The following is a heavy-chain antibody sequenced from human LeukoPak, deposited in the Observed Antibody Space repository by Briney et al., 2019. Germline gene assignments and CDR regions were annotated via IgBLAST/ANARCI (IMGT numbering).Heavy chain of an antibody. CDR2: INANSGGT. J-gene: IGHJ4*02. D-gene: IGHD4-23*01. Sequence: ASVKVSCKASGYTFTGYYMHWVRQAPGQGVEWMGWINANSGGTDYAQKFQDRVTMTRDTPISTAYMELSRLTSDDTAVYYCARDGHGGNSFDFWGQGTLVTVSS. CDR1: GYTFTGYY. V-gene: IGHV1-2*02. CDR3: ARDGHGGNSFDF.